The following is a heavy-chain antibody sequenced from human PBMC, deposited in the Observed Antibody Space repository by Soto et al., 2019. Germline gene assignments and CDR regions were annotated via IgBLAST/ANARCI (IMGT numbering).Heavy chain of an antibody. J-gene: IGHJ6*02. D-gene: IGHD3-10*01. V-gene: IGHV3-9*01. CDR2: ISWNSGSI. Sequence: ALRLSCAASGFTFDDYAMHWVRQAPGKGLEWVSGISWNSGSIGYADSVKGRFTISRDNAKNSLYLQMNSLRAEDTALYYCAKDILEGSGSRFYGMDVWGQGTTVTVSS. CDR1: GFTFDDYA. CDR3: AKDILEGSGSRFYGMDV.